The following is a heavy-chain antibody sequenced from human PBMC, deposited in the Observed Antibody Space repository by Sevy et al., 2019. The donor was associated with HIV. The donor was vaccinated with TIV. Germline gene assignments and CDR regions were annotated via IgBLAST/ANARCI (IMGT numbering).Heavy chain of an antibody. CDR1: GFTFGSYA. CDR2: ISYDGSNK. Sequence: GGSLRLSCAASGFTFGSYAMHWVRQAPGKGLEWVAVISYDGSNKYYADSVKGRFTISRDNSKNTLYLQMNSLRAEDTAVYYCARAILHVVVVAATTLGSWFDPWGQGTLVTVSS. J-gene: IGHJ5*02. CDR3: ARAILHVVVVAATTLGSWFDP. V-gene: IGHV3-30*04. D-gene: IGHD2-15*01.